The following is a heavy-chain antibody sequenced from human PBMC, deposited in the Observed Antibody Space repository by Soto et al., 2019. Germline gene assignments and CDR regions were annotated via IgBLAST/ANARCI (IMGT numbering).Heavy chain of an antibody. D-gene: IGHD2-2*02. V-gene: IGHV1-69*13. J-gene: IGHJ6*02. Sequence: SVKVSCKASGGTFSSYAISWVRQAPGQGLEWMGGIIPIFGTANYAQKFQGRVTITADESTSTAYMELSSLRSEDTAVYYCARGAGYCSSTSCYTPDYYYGMDVWGQGTTGTVSS. CDR3: ARGAGYCSSTSCYTPDYYYGMDV. CDR2: IIPIFGTA. CDR1: GGTFSSYA.